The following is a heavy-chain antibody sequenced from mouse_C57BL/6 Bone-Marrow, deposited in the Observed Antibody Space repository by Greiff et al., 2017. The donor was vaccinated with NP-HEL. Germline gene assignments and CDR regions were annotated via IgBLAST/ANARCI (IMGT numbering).Heavy chain of an antibody. CDR2: IDPSDSYS. D-gene: IGHD1-1*01. J-gene: IGHJ1*03. CDR3: AREGRVATFWYFDV. V-gene: IGHV1-50*01. Sequence: QVQLQQPGAELVKPGASVKLSCKASGYTFTSYWMQWVKQRPGQGLEWIGEIDPSDSYSNYNQKFKGKATLTVDTSSSTAYMQLSSLTSEDSAVYYGAREGRVATFWYFDVWGTGTTVTGSS. CDR1: GYTFTSYW.